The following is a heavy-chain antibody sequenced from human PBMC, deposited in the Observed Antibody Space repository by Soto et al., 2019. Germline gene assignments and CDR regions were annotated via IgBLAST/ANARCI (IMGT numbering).Heavy chain of an antibody. V-gene: IGHV3-30*03. Sequence: QVQLVESGGGVVQPGRSLRLSCAASGFAFTTYGMHWVREGPGKGLEWVAVISYDGSNKFYADSVKGRFTISRDNSKNTLYLQMSSLGPDDTALYYCVGGQYYFDYRGQGTLVIVSS. D-gene: IGHD3-10*01. CDR3: VGGQYYFDY. CDR1: GFAFTTYG. J-gene: IGHJ4*02. CDR2: ISYDGSNK.